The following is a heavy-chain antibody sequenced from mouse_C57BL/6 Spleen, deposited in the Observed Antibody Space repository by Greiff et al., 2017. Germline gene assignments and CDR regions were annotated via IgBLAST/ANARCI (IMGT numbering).Heavy chain of an antibody. CDR3: ARKEAYYSNYDWYFDV. V-gene: IGHV5-17*01. J-gene: IGHJ1*03. D-gene: IGHD2-5*01. CDR2: ISSGSSTI. Sequence: DVHLVESGGGLVKPGGSLKLSCAASGFTFSDYGMHWVRQAPEKGLEWVAYISSGSSTIYYADTVKGRFTISRDNAKNTLFLQMTSLRSEDTAMYYCARKEAYYSNYDWYFDVWGTGTTVTVSS. CDR1: GFTFSDYG.